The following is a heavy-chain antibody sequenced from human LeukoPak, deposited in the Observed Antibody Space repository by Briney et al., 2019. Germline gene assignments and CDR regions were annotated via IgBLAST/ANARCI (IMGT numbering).Heavy chain of an antibody. D-gene: IGHD1-26*01. V-gene: IGHV1-24*01. Sequence: ASVKVSCTVSGYTLTELSMHWVRQAPGKGLEWMGGFDPEDGETIYAQKFQGRVTMTEDTSTDTAYMELSSLRSEDTAVYYCATILVGATTFDYWGQGALVTVSS. CDR2: FDPEDGET. CDR3: ATILVGATTFDY. CDR1: GYTLTELS. J-gene: IGHJ4*02.